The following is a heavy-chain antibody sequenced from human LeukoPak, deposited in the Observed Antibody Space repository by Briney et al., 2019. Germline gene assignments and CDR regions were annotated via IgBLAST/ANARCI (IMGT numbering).Heavy chain of an antibody. V-gene: IGHV4-34*01. CDR2: INHSGST. Sequence: SETLSLTCAVYGGSFSGYYWSWIRQPPGKGLEWIGEINHSGSTNYNPSLKSRVTISVDTSKNQFSLKLSSVTAAETAVYYCARGSSSQKGYYYYYYYMDVWGKGTTVTVSS. CDR3: ARGSSSQKGYYYYYYYMDV. J-gene: IGHJ6*03. D-gene: IGHD6-6*01. CDR1: GGSFSGYY.